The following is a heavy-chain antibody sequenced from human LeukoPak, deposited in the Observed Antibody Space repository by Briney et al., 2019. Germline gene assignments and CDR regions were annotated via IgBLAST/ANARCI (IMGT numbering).Heavy chain of an antibody. J-gene: IGHJ4*02. CDR1: GGSFSGYY. D-gene: IGHD3-10*01. CDR3: ARGPHYYGSGSAFFDY. CDR2: INHSGST. Sequence: PSETLSLTCAVYGGSFSGYYWSWIRQPPGKGLEWIGEINHSGSTNYNPSFKSRVTISVDTSKNQFSLKLSSVTAADTAVYYCARGPHYYGSGSAFFDYWGQGTLVTVSS. V-gene: IGHV4-34*01.